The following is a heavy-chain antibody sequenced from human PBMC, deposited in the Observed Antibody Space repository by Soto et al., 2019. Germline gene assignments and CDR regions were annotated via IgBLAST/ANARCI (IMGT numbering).Heavy chain of an antibody. V-gene: IGHV4-31*11. CDR1: GASITNADSY. Sequence: SETLSLTCAVSGASITNADSYWSWIRQHPGKGLESLGYIAYTGDTYFNPSLRSRLTISSDRAKNQFSLKLSSVTAADTAFYYCARDFKKSAIGPWGQGTLVTVS. CDR3: ARDFKKSAIGP. CDR2: IAYTGDT. J-gene: IGHJ5*02.